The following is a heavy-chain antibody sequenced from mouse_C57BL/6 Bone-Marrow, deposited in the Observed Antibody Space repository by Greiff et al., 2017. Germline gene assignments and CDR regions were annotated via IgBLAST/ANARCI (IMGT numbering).Heavy chain of an antibody. CDR3: ARRNGSSPLYAMDY. V-gene: IGHV1-36*01. CDR1: GFTFTDYY. CDR2: VYPYNGGT. J-gene: IGHJ4*01. Sequence: VQLQQSGPVLVKPGPSVKISCKASGFTFTDYYMHWVKQSHGKRLEWIGLVYPYNGGTCYNQKFKGQATLTVDTSSSTAYMELSSLTSEDSAVYYCARRNGSSPLYAMDYWGQGTSVTVSS. D-gene: IGHD1-1*01.